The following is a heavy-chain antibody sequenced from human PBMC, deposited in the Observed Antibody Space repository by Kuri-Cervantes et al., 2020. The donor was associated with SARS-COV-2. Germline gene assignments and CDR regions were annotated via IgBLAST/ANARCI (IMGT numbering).Heavy chain of an antibody. CDR2: IYSSGST. V-gene: IGHV4-39*01. D-gene: IGHD1-26*01. J-gene: IGHJ5*02. Sequence: SETLSLTCTVSGGSISSSSYYWGWIRQPPGKGLEWIGSIYSSGSTYYNPSLKSRVTISVDTSKNQFSLKLSSVTDADTAVYYCARQPQSGARGHDWFDPWGQGTQVTVSS. CDR3: ARQPQSGARGHDWFDP. CDR1: GGSISSSSYY.